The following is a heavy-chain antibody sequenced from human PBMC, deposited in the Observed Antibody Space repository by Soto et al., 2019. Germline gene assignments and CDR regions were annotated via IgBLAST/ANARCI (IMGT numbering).Heavy chain of an antibody. J-gene: IGHJ5*02. CDR3: APTPRGGPPTFNWFDP. CDR1: GFTFSSYA. Sequence: GGSLRLSCAASGFTFSSYAMSWVRQAPGKGLEWVSAISGSGGSTYYADSVKGRFTISRDNSKNTLYLQMNSLRAEDTAVYYCAPTPRGGPPTFNWFDPWGQGTLVTVSS. V-gene: IGHV3-23*01. D-gene: IGHD3-16*01. CDR2: ISGSGGST.